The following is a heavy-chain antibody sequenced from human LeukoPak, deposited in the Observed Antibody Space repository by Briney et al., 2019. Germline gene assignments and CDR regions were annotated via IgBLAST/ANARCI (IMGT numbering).Heavy chain of an antibody. CDR3: ARDPKGGNWIFDS. CDR2: ISYDGSTT. Sequence: PGGSLRLSCAASGFTFNNYAIHWVRQAPGKGLEWVTVISYDGSTTYFADSVKGRFTISRDNSENTVYLQMNSLRAEDTAVYYCARDPKGGNWIFDSWGQGTLVTVSS. D-gene: IGHD1-1*01. V-gene: IGHV3-30-3*01. CDR1: GFTFNNYA. J-gene: IGHJ4*02.